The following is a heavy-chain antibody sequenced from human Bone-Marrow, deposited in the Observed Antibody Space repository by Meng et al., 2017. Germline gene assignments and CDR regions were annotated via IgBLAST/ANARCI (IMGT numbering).Heavy chain of an antibody. Sequence: SETLSLTCTVSGGSISSYYWSWIRQPPGKGLEWIGYIYYSGSTNYNPSLKSRVTISVDTSKNQFSLKLSSVTAADTAVYYCARDASGGDDAFDIWGQGTRVTVSS. CDR1: GGSISSYY. D-gene: IGHD3-16*01. V-gene: IGHV4-59*01. CDR2: IYYSGST. J-gene: IGHJ3*02. CDR3: ARDASGGDDAFDI.